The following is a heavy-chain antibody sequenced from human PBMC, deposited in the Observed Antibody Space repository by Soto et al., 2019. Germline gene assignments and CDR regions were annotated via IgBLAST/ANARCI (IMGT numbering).Heavy chain of an antibody. D-gene: IGHD1-7*01. CDR3: AREAELTEYYYGMDV. CDR1: GGTFSSYA. J-gene: IGHJ6*02. V-gene: IGHV1-69*13. Sequence: ASVKVSCKASGGTFSSYAISWVRQAPGQGLEWMGGIIPIFGTANYAQKFQGRVTITADESTSTAYMELSSLRSEDTAVYYCAREAELTEYYYGMDVWGQGTTVTVSS. CDR2: IIPIFGTA.